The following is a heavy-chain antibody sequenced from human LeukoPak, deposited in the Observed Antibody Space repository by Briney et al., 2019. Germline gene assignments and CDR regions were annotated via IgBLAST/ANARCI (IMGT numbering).Heavy chain of an antibody. CDR1: GGSFSGYY. J-gene: IGHJ5*02. Sequence: SETLSLTCAVYGGSFSGYYWSWIRQPPGKGLEWIGEINHSGSTNYSPSLKSRVTISVDTSKNQFSLKLSSVTAADTAVYYCARGLIRRRFDPWGQGTLVTVSS. CDR3: ARGLIRRRFDP. CDR2: INHSGST. V-gene: IGHV4-34*01.